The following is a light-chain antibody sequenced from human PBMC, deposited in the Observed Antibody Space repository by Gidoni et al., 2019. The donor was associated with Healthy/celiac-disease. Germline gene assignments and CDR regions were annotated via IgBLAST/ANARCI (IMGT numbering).Light chain of an antibody. CDR2: DAS. J-gene: IGKJ4*01. CDR1: QSVSSY. Sequence: EIVFTQSPATLSLSPGERATLSCRASQSVSSYLAWYQQKPGQAPRLLIYDASNRATGIPARFSGSGSGTDFTLTISSLEPEDFAVYYCQQRSNWGLTFXGXTKVXIK. V-gene: IGKV3-11*01. CDR3: QQRSNWGLT.